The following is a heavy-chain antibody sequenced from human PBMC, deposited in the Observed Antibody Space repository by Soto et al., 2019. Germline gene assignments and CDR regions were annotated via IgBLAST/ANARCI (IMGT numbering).Heavy chain of an antibody. D-gene: IGHD3-22*01. CDR2: INHSGST. CDR3: ARGSAGFHLKSHYYDSSGYPLDY. V-gene: IGHV4-34*01. J-gene: IGHJ4*02. Sequence: PSETLSLTCAVYGGSFSGYFWSWIRQPPGKGLEWIGEINHSGSTSYNPSLKSRVTISVDTSKNQFSLKLSTVTAADTAVYSCARGSAGFHLKSHYYDSSGYPLDYWGQGTLVTVSS. CDR1: GGSFSGYF.